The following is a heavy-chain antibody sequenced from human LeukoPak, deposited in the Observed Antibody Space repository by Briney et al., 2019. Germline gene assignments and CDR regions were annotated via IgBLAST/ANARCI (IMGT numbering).Heavy chain of an antibody. J-gene: IGHJ3*02. D-gene: IGHD2-15*01. Sequence: PSETLSLTCAVSGASISSSNWWSWVRQPPGKGLEWIGEIYHSGSTNYNPSLKSRVSISVDKSKSQFSLKLTSVTAADTAVYYCASCLGGSCRINAFDIWGQGTLVTVSS. CDR2: IYHSGST. CDR3: ASCLGGSCRINAFDI. V-gene: IGHV4-4*02. CDR1: GASISSSNW.